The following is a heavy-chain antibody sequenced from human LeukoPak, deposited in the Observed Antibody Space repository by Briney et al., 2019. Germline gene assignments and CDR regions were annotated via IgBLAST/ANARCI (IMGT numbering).Heavy chain of an antibody. CDR3: TRDVGFCSGGRCFPSGPADY. V-gene: IGHV3-74*01. J-gene: IGHJ4*02. CDR2: IISDWSST. CDR1: GFIFNGHW. D-gene: IGHD2-15*01. Sequence: GESLRLSCAASGFIFNGHWMHWVRQAPGKGLMWVSHIISDWSSTNYADSVKGGFTISSDNAKNTLYLQMNSLRAEDTAVYYCTRDVGFCSGGRCFPSGPADYWGQGTLVTVSS.